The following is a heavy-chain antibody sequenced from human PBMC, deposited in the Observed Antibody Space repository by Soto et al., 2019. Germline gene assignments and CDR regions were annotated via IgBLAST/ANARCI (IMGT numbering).Heavy chain of an antibody. CDR1: GYTFTSYA. V-gene: IGHV1-3*01. D-gene: IGHD6-13*01. CDR2: INAGNGNT. Sequence: ASVKVSCKASGYTFTSYAMHWVRQAPGQRLEWMGWINAGNGNTKYSQKFQGRVTITRDTSASTAYMELSRLRSDDTAVYYCARDLGDGIAAAGSNYYYYYGMDVWGQGTTVTVSS. CDR3: ARDLGDGIAAAGSNYYYYYGMDV. J-gene: IGHJ6*02.